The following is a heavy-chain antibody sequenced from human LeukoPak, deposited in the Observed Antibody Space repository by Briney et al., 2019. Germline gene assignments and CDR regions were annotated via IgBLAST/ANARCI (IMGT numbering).Heavy chain of an antibody. J-gene: IGHJ4*02. CDR1: GGSISSGGYY. CDR3: ASYRTVTLSYYFDY. CDR2: IYYSGST. D-gene: IGHD4-17*01. Sequence: SETLSLTCTVSGGSISSGGYYWSWIRQHPGKGLECIGYIYYSGSTYYNPSLKSRVTISVDTSKNQFSLKLSSVTAADTAVYYCASYRTVTLSYYFDYWGQGTLVTVSS. V-gene: IGHV4-31*03.